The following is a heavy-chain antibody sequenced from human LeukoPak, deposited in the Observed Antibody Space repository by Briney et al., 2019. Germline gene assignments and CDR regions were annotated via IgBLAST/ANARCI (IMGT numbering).Heavy chain of an antibody. D-gene: IGHD6-13*01. CDR3: ARGSSWYGPDY. J-gene: IGHJ4*02. CDR2: IYYSGST. V-gene: IGHV4-39*07. CDR1: GGSISSSSYY. Sequence: SETLSLTCTVSGGSISSSSYYWGWIRQPPGKGLEWIGSIYYSGSTYYNPSLKTRVTISVDTSKNQFSLKLSSVTAADTAVYYCARGSSWYGPDYWGQGTLVTVSS.